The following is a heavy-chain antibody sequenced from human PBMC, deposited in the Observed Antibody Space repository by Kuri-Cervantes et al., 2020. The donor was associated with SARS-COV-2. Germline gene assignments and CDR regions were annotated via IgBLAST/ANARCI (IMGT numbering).Heavy chain of an antibody. V-gene: IGHV4-34*01. D-gene: IGHD3-10*01. CDR3: ARAGVLWFGAQGSTYNWFDP. CDR1: GFTFSSYA. CDR2: INHSGST. J-gene: IGHJ5*02. Sequence: ESLKISCAASGFTFSSYAMSWVRQAPGKGLEWIGEINHSGSTNYNPSLKSRVTISVDTSKNQFSLKLSSVTAADTAVYYCARAGVLWFGAQGSTYNWFDPWGQGTLVTVSS.